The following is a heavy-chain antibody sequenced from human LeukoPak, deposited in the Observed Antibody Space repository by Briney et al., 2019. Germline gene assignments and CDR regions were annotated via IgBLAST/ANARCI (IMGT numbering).Heavy chain of an antibody. CDR3: AKDFRIGYSAHFDY. CDR1: GFTFSGYA. D-gene: IGHD2-21*01. CDR2: LSGSGGST. Sequence: GGSLRLSCAASGFTFSGYAMSWVRQAPGKGLEWVSALSGSGGSTYYADSVKGRFTISRDNSKNTLYLQMDSLRGEDTAVYYCAKDFRIGYSAHFDYWGQGALVTVSS. J-gene: IGHJ4*02. V-gene: IGHV3-23*01.